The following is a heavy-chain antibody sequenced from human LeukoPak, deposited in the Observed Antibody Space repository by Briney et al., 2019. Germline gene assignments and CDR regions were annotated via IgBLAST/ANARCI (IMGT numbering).Heavy chain of an antibody. D-gene: IGHD3-16*01. CDR1: GYTFTKYG. CDR2: ISAYGIT. J-gene: IGHJ3*02. V-gene: IGHV1-18*01. CDR3: ARVWFGAFDI. Sequence: ASVTVSYKASGYTFTKYGISWVRQAPGQGREWMGWISAYGITNYSQNLQGRGTMTRKTSTSTGDMELRRVESEDTAVYYCARVWFGAFDIWGQGTLVTVS.